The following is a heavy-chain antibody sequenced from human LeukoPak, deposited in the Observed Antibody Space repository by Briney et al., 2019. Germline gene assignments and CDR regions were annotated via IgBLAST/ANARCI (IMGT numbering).Heavy chain of an antibody. J-gene: IGHJ3*02. CDR2: IYYSGST. V-gene: IGHV4-59*01. CDR3: ARGVGVHDAFDI. CDR1: GGSISSYY. D-gene: IGHD1-26*01. Sequence: SETLSLTCTVSGGSISSYYWSWIRQPPGKGLEWIGYIYYSGSTNYNPSLKSRVTISVDTSKNQFSLKLSSVTAADTAVYYCARGVGVHDAFDIXXXGXMXTVSS.